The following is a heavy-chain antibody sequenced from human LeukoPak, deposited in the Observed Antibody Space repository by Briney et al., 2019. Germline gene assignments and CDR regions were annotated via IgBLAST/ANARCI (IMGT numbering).Heavy chain of an antibody. V-gene: IGHV3-73*01. CDR2: IRSKANGYAT. J-gene: IGHJ4*02. D-gene: IGHD1-26*01. CDR3: ARGRGAHDY. Sequence: GGSLRLSCAASGFTFSGSAMHWVRQASGKGLEWVGRIRSKANGYATAYAASVKGRFTISRDDSKNTAYLQMNSLKTEDTAVYYCARGRGAHDYWGQGTLVTVSS. CDR1: GFTFSGSA.